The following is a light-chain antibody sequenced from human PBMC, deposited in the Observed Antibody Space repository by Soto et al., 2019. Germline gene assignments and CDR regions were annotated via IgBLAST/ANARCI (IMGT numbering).Light chain of an antibody. CDR1: SSHIGAGYD. CDR3: QSYDSSRSGYVV. J-gene: IGLJ2*01. Sequence: QSVLTQPPSVSGAPGQRVTISCTGSSSHIGAGYDVHWYQQLPGTAPKLLIYGNSNRPSGVPDRFSGSKSGTSASLAITGLQAEDEADYYCQSYDSSRSGYVVFGGGTKLTVL. V-gene: IGLV1-40*01. CDR2: GNS.